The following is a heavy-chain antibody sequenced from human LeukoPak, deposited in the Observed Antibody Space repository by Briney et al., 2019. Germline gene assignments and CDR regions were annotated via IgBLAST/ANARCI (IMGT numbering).Heavy chain of an antibody. V-gene: IGHV3-23*01. CDR1: GFTFSSYA. J-gene: IGHJ4*02. CDR2: ISGSGGST. Sequence: GGSLRLSCAASGFTFSSYAMSWVRQAPGKGLEGVSAISGSGGSTYYADSVKGRFTISRDNSKNTLYLQMNSLRAEDTAVYYCAKQQRAAVADDLDYWGQGTLVTVSS. D-gene: IGHD6-19*01. CDR3: AKQQRAAVADDLDY.